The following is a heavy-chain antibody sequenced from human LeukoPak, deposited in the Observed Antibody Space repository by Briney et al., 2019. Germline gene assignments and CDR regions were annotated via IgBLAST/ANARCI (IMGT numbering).Heavy chain of an antibody. Sequence: PSETLSLTCAVYGGSFSGYYWSWIRQPPGKGLEWIGEINHSGSTNYNPSLKSRVTISVDTSKNQFSLKLSSVTAADTAVYYCASNYYDSSGYHTPFDYWGQGTLVTVSS. CDR1: GGSFSGYY. J-gene: IGHJ4*02. CDR3: ASNYYDSSGYHTPFDY. CDR2: INHSGST. D-gene: IGHD3-22*01. V-gene: IGHV4-34*01.